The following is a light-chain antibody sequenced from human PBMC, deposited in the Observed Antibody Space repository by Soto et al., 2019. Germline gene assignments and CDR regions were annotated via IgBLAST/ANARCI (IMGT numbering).Light chain of an antibody. V-gene: IGKV1-39*01. CDR3: QQTYSIPWT. CDR2: AAS. J-gene: IGKJ1*01. CDR1: QSISSN. Sequence: DIQMTQSPSSLSASVGDRVTVTCRASQSISSNLNWYQQKPGKAPNLLIYAASTLQGGVPSRFSASGSGTDFTLTISSLKPEDFATYYCQQTYSIPWTFGQGTNVDIK.